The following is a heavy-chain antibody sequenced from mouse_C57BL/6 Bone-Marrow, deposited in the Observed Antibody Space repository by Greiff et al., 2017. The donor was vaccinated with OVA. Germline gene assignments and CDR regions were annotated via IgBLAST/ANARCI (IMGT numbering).Heavy chain of an antibody. CDR1: GYTFTSYW. J-gene: IGHJ2*01. V-gene: IGHV1-64*01. CDR3: ARSNDGGRDY. Sequence: VQLQQSGAELVKPGASVKLSCKASGYTFTSYWMHWVKQRPGQGLEWIGMIHPNSGSTNYNEKFKSKATLTEDKSSSTAYMQLSSLTSEDSAVYYCARSNDGGRDYWGQGTTLTVSS. D-gene: IGHD2-12*01. CDR2: IHPNSGST.